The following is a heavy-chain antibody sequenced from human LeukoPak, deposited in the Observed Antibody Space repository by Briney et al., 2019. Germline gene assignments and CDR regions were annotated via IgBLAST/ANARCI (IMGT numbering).Heavy chain of an antibody. D-gene: IGHD6-6*01. J-gene: IGHJ3*02. CDR3: ARARFLSSSIDI. Sequence: SETLSLTCSVSGGSISNGGFYWSWIRQLPGKDLEWIGYIYYTGSTRYNPSLKRRVTISLDRSNTQYSLKLRSVTAADTAVYYCARARFLSSSIDIWGQGTLVTVSS. CDR2: IYYTGST. V-gene: IGHV4-31*03. CDR1: GGSISNGGFY.